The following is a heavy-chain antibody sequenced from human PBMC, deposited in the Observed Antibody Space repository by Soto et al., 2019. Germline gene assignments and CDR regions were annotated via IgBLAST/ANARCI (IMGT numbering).Heavy chain of an antibody. D-gene: IGHD6-13*01. CDR3: ARDLADDHLWDAFDV. CDR1: GDTFNSYG. Sequence: SVKVSCKAPGDTFNSYGISWVRQAPGQGLEWMGGIVPMFGTTNLALKFEDRVTITADELTTTVYMEIRGLTSEDTAVYYCARDLADDHLWDAFDVWGHGTRVTVSS. J-gene: IGHJ3*01. CDR2: IVPMFGTT. V-gene: IGHV1-69*13.